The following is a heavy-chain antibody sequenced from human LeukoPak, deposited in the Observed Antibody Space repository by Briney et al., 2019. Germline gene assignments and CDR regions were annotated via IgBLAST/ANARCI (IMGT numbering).Heavy chain of an antibody. CDR3: ARVNRGDAFDI. Sequence: GGSLRLSCGDSGFSLCGNGMHWVRQAPGKGLEWVAVIWYDGRNKFYADSLKGRFTISRDNSKNTLYLQMNSLRAEDTAVYYCARVNRGDAFDIWGQGTLVTVSS. V-gene: IGHV3-33*08. CDR1: GFSLCGNG. J-gene: IGHJ3*02. D-gene: IGHD3-16*02. CDR2: IWYDGRNK.